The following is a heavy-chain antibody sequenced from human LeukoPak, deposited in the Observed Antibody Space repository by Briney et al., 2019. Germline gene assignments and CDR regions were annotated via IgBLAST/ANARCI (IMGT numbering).Heavy chain of an antibody. V-gene: IGHV3-23*01. CDR1: GFRFSDYL. CDR3: TKQGGSYSFDH. CDR2: IAGSADST. D-gene: IGHD3-10*01. Sequence: GGSLRLSCAASGFRFSDYLMKWVRRAPGKGLEWISSIAGSADSTYYADSVKGRFTISRDNSKNTLYLQMNSLRAEDTAVYYCTKQGGSYSFDHWGQGTLVTVSS. J-gene: IGHJ4*02.